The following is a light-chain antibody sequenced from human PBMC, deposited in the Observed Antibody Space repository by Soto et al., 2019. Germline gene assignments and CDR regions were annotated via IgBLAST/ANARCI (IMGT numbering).Light chain of an antibody. CDR2: EAS. J-gene: IGKJ1*01. CDR1: QTVSSS. V-gene: IGKV3-11*01. Sequence: EIVLTQSPATLSLSPGERATLSWRASQTVSSSLAWYQQKPGQAPRLLIYEASNRATGIPARFSGSGSGTEFTLTISRLEPEDFAVYYCQQDGSSPWTFGQGTKVDIK. CDR3: QQDGSSPWT.